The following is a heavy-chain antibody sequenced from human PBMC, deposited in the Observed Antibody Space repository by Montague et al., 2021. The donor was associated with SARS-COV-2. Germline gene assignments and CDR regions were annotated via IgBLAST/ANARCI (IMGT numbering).Heavy chain of an antibody. CDR1: GGSMSDRY. D-gene: IGHD3-10*01. CDR3: ARAVSVRRAVNWFDP. Sequence: SETLSLTCTVSGGSMSDRYWAWIRQPPGKGLGWLAYIYYSGGINSNASLKSRVTMSVDTSKNQFSLKLTSVTAADTAVYYCARAVSVRRAVNWFDPWGQGTLVTVSS. V-gene: IGHV4-59*11. J-gene: IGHJ5*02. CDR2: IYYSGGI.